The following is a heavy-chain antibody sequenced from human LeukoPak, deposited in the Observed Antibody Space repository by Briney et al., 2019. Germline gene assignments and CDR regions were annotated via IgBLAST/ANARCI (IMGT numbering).Heavy chain of an antibody. CDR1: GGSITSYY. CDR3: ARATSAQCRDGYSYYYDDYMDV. Sequence: SETLSLTCTVSGGSITSYYWTWIRQPPGKGLECIGYIYYTGSTNYNPSLKSRVTISVDTSKNQFSLKVSSVTAADTAVYYCARATSAQCRDGYSYYYDDYMDVWGKGTTVTVSS. V-gene: IGHV4-59*01. D-gene: IGHD5-24*01. J-gene: IGHJ6*03. CDR2: IYYTGST.